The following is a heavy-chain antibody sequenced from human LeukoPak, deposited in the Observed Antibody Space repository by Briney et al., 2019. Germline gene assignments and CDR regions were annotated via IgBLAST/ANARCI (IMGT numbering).Heavy chain of an antibody. D-gene: IGHD3-10*01. CDR3: ARTGLLFGSEFDY. V-gene: IGHV4-39*01. CDR2: ICYDGST. CDR1: GGSISSSSYY. J-gene: IGHJ4*02. Sequence: PSETLSLTCTVSGGSISSSSYYWGWIRQTPGKGLEWIGSICYDGSTYYNPSLKSRVTISVDTSKNQFSLKLSSVTAADTAVYYCARTGLLFGSEFDYWGQGTLVTVSS.